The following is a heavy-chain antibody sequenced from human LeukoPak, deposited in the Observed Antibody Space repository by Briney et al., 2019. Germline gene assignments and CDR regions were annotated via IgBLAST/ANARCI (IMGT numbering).Heavy chain of an antibody. D-gene: IGHD6-19*01. V-gene: IGHV3-74*01. CDR3: ARGSSGWNDNY. CDR1: GFTFSSYW. Sequence: GGSLRLSCAASGFTFSSYWMHWVRQAPGKGLVWVSRINSDGSSTLYADSVKGRFTISRDNAKNTLYLQMNGPRAEDTAVYYCARGSSGWNDNYWGQGTLVTVSS. J-gene: IGHJ4*02. CDR2: INSDGSST.